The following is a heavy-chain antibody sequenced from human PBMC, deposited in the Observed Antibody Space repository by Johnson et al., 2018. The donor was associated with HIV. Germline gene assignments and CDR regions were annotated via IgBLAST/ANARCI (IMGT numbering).Heavy chain of an antibody. D-gene: IGHD2-21*01. CDR3: ARGGGCGGDCYSGFDAFDI. V-gene: IGHV3-30*04. CDR1: GFTFSSYA. CDR2: ISFDGSNE. Sequence: QVQLVESGGGVVQPGRSLRLSCAASGFTFSSYAMHWVRQAPGKGLEWVAVISFDGSNEYFADSVKGRFIISRDNSKNTLYLQLNSLTTEDTAAYYCARGGGCGGDCYSGFDAFDIWGQGTMVTVS. J-gene: IGHJ3*02.